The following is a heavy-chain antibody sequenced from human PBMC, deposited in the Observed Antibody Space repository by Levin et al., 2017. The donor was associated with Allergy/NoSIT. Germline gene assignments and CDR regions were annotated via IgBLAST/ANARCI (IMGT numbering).Heavy chain of an antibody. Sequence: GESLKISCAASGFTFSRYSMNWVRQAPGKGLEWVSYISSSRSTIYYADFVKGRFTISRDNAKNSLYLQMNSLRAEDTAVYYCAGDPYYDILSGYYKESRFDYWGQGTLVTVSS. CDR3: AGDPYYDILSGYYKESRFDY. CDR1: GFTFSRYS. V-gene: IGHV3-48*01. D-gene: IGHD3-9*01. CDR2: ISSSRSTI. J-gene: IGHJ4*02.